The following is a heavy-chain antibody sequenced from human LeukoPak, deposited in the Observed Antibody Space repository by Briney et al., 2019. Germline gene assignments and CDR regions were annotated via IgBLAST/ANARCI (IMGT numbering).Heavy chain of an antibody. D-gene: IGHD3-3*01. V-gene: IGHV3-23*01. J-gene: IGHJ4*02. Sequence: PGGSLRLSCAASGFTFSIYAMSWVRQAPGKGLEWVSSITSSGDGSYYADSVKGRFTISRDNSENTLYLQMSSLRAGDTAVYYCAKDRPNYHESNGHYYRRDGDFWGQGTLVTVSS. CDR3: AKDRPNYHESNGHYYRRDGDF. CDR1: GFTFSIYA. CDR2: ITSSGDGS.